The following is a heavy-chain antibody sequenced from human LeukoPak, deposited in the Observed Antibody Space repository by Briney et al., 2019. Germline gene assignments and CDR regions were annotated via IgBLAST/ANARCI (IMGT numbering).Heavy chain of an antibody. CDR2: ISYDGRNI. Sequence: GGSLRLSCAASGFTFNNYGMHWVRQAPGKGLEWVAVISYDGRNIHYPDSVKGRFTISRDISTDTLWLQMDSLRTKDTAVYYCAKGPLRGTAAAIDYWGQGTLVTVSS. V-gene: IGHV3-30*18. CDR1: GFTFNNYG. D-gene: IGHD2-2*01. CDR3: AKGPLRGTAAAIDY. J-gene: IGHJ4*02.